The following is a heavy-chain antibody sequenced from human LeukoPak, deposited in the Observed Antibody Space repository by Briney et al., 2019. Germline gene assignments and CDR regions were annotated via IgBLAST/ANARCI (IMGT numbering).Heavy chain of an antibody. CDR3: ARDAAMARGNVYDY. CDR2: INPNSGGT. V-gene: IGHV1-2*02. Sequence: ASVKVSCKASGHTFTGYYMHWVRQAPGQGLEWMGWINPNSGGTNYAQKFQGRVTMTRDTSISTAYMELSRLRSDDTAVYYCARDAAMARGNVYDYWGQGTLVTVSS. J-gene: IGHJ4*02. CDR1: GHTFTGYY. D-gene: IGHD3-10*01.